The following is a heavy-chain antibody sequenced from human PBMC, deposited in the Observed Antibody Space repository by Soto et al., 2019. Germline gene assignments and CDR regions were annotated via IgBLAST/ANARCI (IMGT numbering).Heavy chain of an antibody. CDR1: GFTFSSYG. J-gene: IGHJ3*02. D-gene: IGHD4-17*01. CDR3: ANDGDHGVFDI. Sequence: QVQLVESGGGVVQPGRSLRLSCAASGFTFSSYGMHWVRQAPGKGLEWVAVISYDGSNKYYADSVKGRFTISRDNSKNTLYLQMNSLRAEDTAVYYCANDGDHGVFDIWGQGTMVTVSS. V-gene: IGHV3-30*18. CDR2: ISYDGSNK.